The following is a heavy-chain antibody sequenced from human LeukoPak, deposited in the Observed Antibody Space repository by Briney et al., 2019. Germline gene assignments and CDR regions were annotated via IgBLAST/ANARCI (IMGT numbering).Heavy chain of an antibody. CDR1: GFTFSSYG. Sequence: PGGSPRLSCAASGFTFSSYGMHWVRQAPGKGLEWVAVIWYDGSNKYYADSVKGRFTISRDNSKNTLYLQMNSLRAEDTAVYYCARDIQYYYDSSGYLNWFDPWGQGTLVTVSS. CDR3: ARDIQYYYDSSGYLNWFDP. V-gene: IGHV3-33*01. J-gene: IGHJ5*02. CDR2: IWYDGSNK. D-gene: IGHD3-22*01.